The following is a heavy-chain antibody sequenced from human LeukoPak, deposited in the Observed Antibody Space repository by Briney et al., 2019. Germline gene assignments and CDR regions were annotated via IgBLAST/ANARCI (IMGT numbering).Heavy chain of an antibody. D-gene: IGHD4-23*01. CDR3: ARDQDYGGPLGFDY. V-gene: IGHV1-18*01. CDR1: GYTFTSYG. Sequence: ASVKVSCKASGYTFTSYGISWVRQAPGQGLEWMGWISAYNGNTNYAQKLQGRVTMTTDTSTSTAYMELRSLRAEDTAVYYCARDQDYGGPLGFDYWGQGTLVTVSS. J-gene: IGHJ4*02. CDR2: ISAYNGNT.